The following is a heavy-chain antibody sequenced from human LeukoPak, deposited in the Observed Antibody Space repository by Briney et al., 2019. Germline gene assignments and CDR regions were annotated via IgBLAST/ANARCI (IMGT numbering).Heavy chain of an antibody. CDR2: ISGSGGST. CDR3: TKQVIVFTWFDP. CDR1: GFTFSSYA. V-gene: IGHV3-23*01. D-gene: IGHD3-22*01. J-gene: IGHJ5*02. Sequence: XGSLRLSCAASGFTFSSYAMSWVRQAPGKGLEWVSAISGSGGSTYYADSVKGRFTISRDNSKNTLYLQMNSLRAEDTAVYYCTKQVIVFTWFDPWGQGTLVTVSS.